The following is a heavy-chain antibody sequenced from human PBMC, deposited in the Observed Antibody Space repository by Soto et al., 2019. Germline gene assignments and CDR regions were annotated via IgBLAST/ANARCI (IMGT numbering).Heavy chain of an antibody. CDR3: ARTYSNYAYYYYYMDF. CDR1: GGSIGGYY. V-gene: IGHV4-59*08. D-gene: IGHD4-4*01. CDR2: IYYSGST. Sequence: SETLSLTCTVSGGSIGGYYWSWIRQPPGKGLEWIGYIYYSGSTNYNPSLKSRVTISVDTSKNQFSLKLSSVTAADTAVYYCARTYSNYAYYYYYMDFWGKGTTVTVSS. J-gene: IGHJ6*03.